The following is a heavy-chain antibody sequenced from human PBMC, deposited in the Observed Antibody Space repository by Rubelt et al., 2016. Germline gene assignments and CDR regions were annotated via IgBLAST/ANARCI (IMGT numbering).Heavy chain of an antibody. J-gene: IGHJ4*02. V-gene: IGHV4-61*05. D-gene: IGHD4-23*01. Sequence: QLQLQESGPGLVKPSETLSLTCTVSGGSISSSSYYWGWIRQPPGKGLEWIGYIYYSGSTNYNPSPKRRVTISVDTAKNRFVLKLSSVTAADTAVYYCARSTYGCNHDYWGQGTLVTVSS. CDR1: GGSISSSSYY. CDR3: ARSTYGCNHDY. CDR2: IYYSGST.